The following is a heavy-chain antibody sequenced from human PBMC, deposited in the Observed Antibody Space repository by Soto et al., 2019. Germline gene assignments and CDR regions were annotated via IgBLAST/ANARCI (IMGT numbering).Heavy chain of an antibody. V-gene: IGHV3-23*01. J-gene: IGHJ6*02. Sequence: GGSLRLSCAASGFTFSSYAMSWVRQAPGKGLEWVSAISGSGGSTYYADSVKGRFTISRDNSKNTLYLQMNSLRAEDAAVYYCARGWDYYSGMDVWGQGTTVTVSS. CDR3: ARGWDYYSGMDV. CDR1: GFTFSSYA. D-gene: IGHD1-26*01. CDR2: ISGSGGST.